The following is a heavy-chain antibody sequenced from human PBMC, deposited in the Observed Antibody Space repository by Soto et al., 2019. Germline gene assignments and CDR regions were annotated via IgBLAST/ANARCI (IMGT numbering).Heavy chain of an antibody. Sequence: PGGSLRLSCAASGFTFTRYSMNWVRQAPGKGLEWVSSISSTTNYIYYGDSMKGRFTISRDNAKNSLYLEMNSLRAEDPAVYYCARESEDLTSNFDYWGQGTLVTVLL. CDR2: ISSTTNYI. CDR1: GFTFTRYS. V-gene: IGHV3-21*06. CDR3: ARESEDLTSNFDY. J-gene: IGHJ4*02.